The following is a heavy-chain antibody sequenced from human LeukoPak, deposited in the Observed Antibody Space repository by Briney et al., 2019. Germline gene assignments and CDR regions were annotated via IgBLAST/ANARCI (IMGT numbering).Heavy chain of an antibody. CDR3: AKGGGYSYGYDAFDI. CDR2: ISWNSGSI. V-gene: IGHV3-9*01. J-gene: IGHJ3*02. CDR1: GFTFSSYW. Sequence: GGSLRLSCAASGFTFSSYWMHWVRQAPGKGLEWVSGISWNSGSIGYADSVKGRFTISRDNAKNSLYLQMNSLRAEDTALYYCAKGGGYSYGYDAFDIWGQGIMVTVSS. D-gene: IGHD5-18*01.